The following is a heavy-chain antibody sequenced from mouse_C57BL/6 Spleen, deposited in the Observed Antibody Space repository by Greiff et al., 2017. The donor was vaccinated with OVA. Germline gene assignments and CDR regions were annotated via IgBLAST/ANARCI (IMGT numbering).Heavy chain of an antibody. Sequence: EVQLQQSGGGLVQPGGSMKLSCVASGFTFSNYWMNWVRQSPEKGLEWVAQIRLKSDNYATHYAESVKVRFTISRDDSKSSVYLQMNNLRAEDTGIYYCTVDDYALNYWGQGTTLTVSS. CDR3: TVDDYALNY. J-gene: IGHJ2*01. CDR1: GFTFSNYW. V-gene: IGHV6-3*01. D-gene: IGHD2-4*01. CDR2: IRLKSDNYAT.